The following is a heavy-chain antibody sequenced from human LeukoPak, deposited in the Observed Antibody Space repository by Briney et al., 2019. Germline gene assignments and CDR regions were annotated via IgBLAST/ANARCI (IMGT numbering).Heavy chain of an antibody. Sequence: PGGSLRLSCAASGFTVSSNYMSWVRQAPGKGLEWVSSISSSSSYIYYADSVKGRFTISRGNAKNSLYLQMNSLRAEDTAVYYCARDYYDSSGYKNYWGQGTLVTVSS. CDR3: ARDYYDSSGYKNY. D-gene: IGHD3-22*01. CDR2: ISSSSSYI. J-gene: IGHJ4*02. CDR1: GFTVSSNY. V-gene: IGHV3-21*01.